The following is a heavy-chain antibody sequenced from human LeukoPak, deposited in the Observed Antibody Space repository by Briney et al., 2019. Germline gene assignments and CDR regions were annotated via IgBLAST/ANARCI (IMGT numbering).Heavy chain of an antibody. J-gene: IGHJ3*02. V-gene: IGHV4-39*01. CDR1: GGSISSSSYY. CDR2: IYYSGST. D-gene: IGHD2-2*01. CDR3: ASLYYCSSTSCPEEAFDI. Sequence: SETLSLTCTVSGGSISSSSYYWGWLRQPPGKGLEWIGSIYYSGSTYYNPSLKSRVTISVDTSKNQFSLKLSSVTAADTAVYYCASLYYCSSTSCPEEAFDIWGQGTMVTVSS.